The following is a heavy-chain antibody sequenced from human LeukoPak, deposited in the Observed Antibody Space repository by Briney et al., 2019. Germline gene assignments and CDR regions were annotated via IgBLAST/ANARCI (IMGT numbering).Heavy chain of an antibody. CDR2: ISSSRSYI. D-gene: IGHD3-22*01. J-gene: IGHJ6*02. CDR1: GFTFSSYS. CDR3: ATTEGYYDSSGYNYGMDV. V-gene: IGHV3-21*01. Sequence: GGSLRLSRAASGFTFSSYSMNWVRQAPGKGLEWVSSISSSRSYIYYTDSVKGRFTIPRDNAKNSLYLQMNRPRAEDTALYYCATTEGYYDSSGYNYGMDVWGQGTTVTVSS.